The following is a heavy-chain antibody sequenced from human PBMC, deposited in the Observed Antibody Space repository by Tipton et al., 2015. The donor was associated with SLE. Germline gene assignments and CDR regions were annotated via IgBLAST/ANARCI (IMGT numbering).Heavy chain of an antibody. D-gene: IGHD1-26*01. J-gene: IGHJ4*02. CDR2: ISYDGSNK. CDR3: ARAGEVGATTRPGDY. CDR1: GSTFSSYA. Sequence: SLRLSCAASGSTFSSYAMHWVRQAPGKGLEWVAVISYDGSNKYYADSVKGRFTISRDNSKNTLYLQMNSLRAEDTAVYYCARAGEVGATTRPGDYWGQGTLVTVSS. V-gene: IGHV3-30-3*01.